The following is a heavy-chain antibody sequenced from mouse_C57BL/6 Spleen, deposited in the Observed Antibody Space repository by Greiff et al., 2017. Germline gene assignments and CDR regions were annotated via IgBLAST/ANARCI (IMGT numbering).Heavy chain of an antibody. V-gene: IGHV14-2*01. CDR3: ANYGSSPAY. J-gene: IGHJ3*01. CDR1: GYTFTSYW. Sequence: VQLQQPGAELVKPGASVKLSCKASGYTFTSYWMHWVKQRPGRGLEWIGRIDPEDGETKYAPKFQGKATITADTSSNTAYLQLSSLTSEDTAVYYCANYGSSPAYWGQGTLVTVSA. CDR2: IDPEDGET. D-gene: IGHD1-1*01.